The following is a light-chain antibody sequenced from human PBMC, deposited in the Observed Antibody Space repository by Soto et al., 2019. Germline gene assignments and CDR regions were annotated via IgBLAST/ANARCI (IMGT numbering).Light chain of an antibody. V-gene: IGKV3-20*01. Sequence: EIVLTQSPGTLSLSPGDRATLSCRASQSVSSSYFAWYQQKPDQAPRLLIFATSSRATGIPDRFSGSGSGTDFTLTISRLEPEDFAVYYCQQFGGSPPEYTFGQGAKLEI. CDR1: QSVSSSY. CDR3: QQFGGSPPEYT. J-gene: IGKJ2*01. CDR2: ATS.